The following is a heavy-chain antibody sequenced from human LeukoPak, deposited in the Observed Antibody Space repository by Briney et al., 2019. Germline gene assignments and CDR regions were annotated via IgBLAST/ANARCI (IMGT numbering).Heavy chain of an antibody. CDR2: IYYSGST. Sequence: SETLSLTCTVSGYSITSAYYWGWIRQPPGKGLEWIGSIYYSGSTYYNPSLKSRVTISVDKSKNQFSLKLSSVTAADTAVYYCAFRVGATQDPFDYWGQGTLVTVSS. J-gene: IGHJ4*02. V-gene: IGHV4-38-2*02. CDR1: GYSITSAYY. CDR3: AFRVGATQDPFDY. D-gene: IGHD1-26*01.